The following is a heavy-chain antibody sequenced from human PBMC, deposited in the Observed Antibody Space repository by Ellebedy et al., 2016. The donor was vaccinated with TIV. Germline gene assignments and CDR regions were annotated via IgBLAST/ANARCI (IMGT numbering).Heavy chain of an antibody. Sequence: PGGSLRLSCAASGFTFSTSSMNWVRQAPGKGMEWVSYISDSSSTIYYADSVKGRFTISRDNAKNSLYLQMNSLRAEDTAVYYCARDIHYYGSGSYHSFDYWGQGTLVTVSS. J-gene: IGHJ4*02. D-gene: IGHD3-10*01. CDR3: ARDIHYYGSGSYHSFDY. V-gene: IGHV3-48*04. CDR2: ISDSSSTI. CDR1: GFTFSTSS.